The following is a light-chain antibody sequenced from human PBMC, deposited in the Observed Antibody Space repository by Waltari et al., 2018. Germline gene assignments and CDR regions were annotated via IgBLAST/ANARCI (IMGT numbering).Light chain of an antibody. J-gene: IGKJ1*01. CDR1: ARIGAW. CDR3: QQYNDYWT. V-gene: IGKV1-5*03. CDR2: KAS. Sequence: DIQMTQSPSTLSASVGDRVTITCRASARIGAWLAWYQQKPGKVPKLLIFKASTLESGVPSRFSGSGSGTEFTLTISSLQPDDFATYYCQQYNDYWTFGQGTNVEMK.